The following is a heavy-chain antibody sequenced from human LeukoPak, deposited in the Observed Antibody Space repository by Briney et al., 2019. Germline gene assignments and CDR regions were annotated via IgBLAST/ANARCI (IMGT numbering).Heavy chain of an antibody. D-gene: IGHD3-22*01. J-gene: IGHJ4*02. CDR1: GYTFTSYG. V-gene: IGHV1-18*01. Sequence: ASVKVSCKASGYTFTSYGISWVGQAPGQGLEWMGWISAYNGNTNYAQKLQGRVTMTTDTSTSTAYMELRSLRSDDTAVYYCARDGGYDGSGDEGYWGQGTLATVSS. CDR3: ARDGGYDGSGDEGY. CDR2: ISAYNGNT.